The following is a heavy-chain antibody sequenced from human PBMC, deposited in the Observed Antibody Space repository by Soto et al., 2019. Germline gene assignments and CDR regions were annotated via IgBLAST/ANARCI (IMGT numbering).Heavy chain of an antibody. Sequence: EVQLLESGGGLVQPGGSLRLSCTASTFTFSRYAMSWVRQAPGKGLEWVSAISGGGDATFYADSLRGRFTISRDNSKNTLYLQVNSLRVEDTALHYCAKGFSGSSPYHWFGPWGQGTLVTVSS. D-gene: IGHD2-15*01. V-gene: IGHV3-23*01. J-gene: IGHJ5*02. CDR3: AKGFSGSSPYHWFGP. CDR1: TFTFSRYA. CDR2: ISGGGDAT.